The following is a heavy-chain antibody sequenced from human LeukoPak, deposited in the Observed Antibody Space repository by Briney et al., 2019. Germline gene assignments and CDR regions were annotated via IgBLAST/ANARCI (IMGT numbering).Heavy chain of an antibody. CDR3: ASAGHDGIGYKVC. V-gene: IGHV4-4*02. D-gene: IGHD3-22*01. CDR1: GGSISSSNW. J-gene: IGHJ4*02. CDR2: IYHSGSA. Sequence: SETLSLTCAVSGGSISSSNWWSWVRQPPGKGLEWIGEIYHSGSANYNPSLKSRVTISADKSKNQFSLRLSSVTAADTAVYYCASAGHDGIGYKVCWGQGTLVTVSS.